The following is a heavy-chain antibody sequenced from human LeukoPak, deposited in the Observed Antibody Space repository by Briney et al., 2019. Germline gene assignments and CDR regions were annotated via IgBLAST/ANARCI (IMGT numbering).Heavy chain of an antibody. CDR3: VKGRYEILTGYYDAFDI. D-gene: IGHD3-9*01. J-gene: IGHJ3*02. Sequence: PGGSLRLSCAASGFTFSSYAMSWVRQAPGKGLEWVSAISGSGGSTYYADSVKGRFTISRDNTKTTLYLQMSSLRAEDTAVYYCVKGRYEILTGYYDAFDIWGQGTMVTVSS. CDR1: GFTFSSYA. V-gene: IGHV3-23*01. CDR2: ISGSGGST.